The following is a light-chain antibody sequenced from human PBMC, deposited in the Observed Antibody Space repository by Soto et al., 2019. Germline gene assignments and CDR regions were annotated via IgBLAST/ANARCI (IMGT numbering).Light chain of an antibody. Sequence: EIVLTQSPATLSLSPWERATLSCVASQSVSSYLAWYQQKPGQAPRLLIYDASNRATGIPARFSGSGSGTDFTLTISSLEPEDFAVYYCQQRSNWLWTFGQGTKVDIK. V-gene: IGKV3-11*01. CDR1: QSVSSY. CDR3: QQRSNWLWT. J-gene: IGKJ1*01. CDR2: DAS.